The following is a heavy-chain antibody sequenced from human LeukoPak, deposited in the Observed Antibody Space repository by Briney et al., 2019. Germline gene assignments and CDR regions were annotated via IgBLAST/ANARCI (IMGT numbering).Heavy chain of an antibody. J-gene: IGHJ4*02. CDR2: IYYSGST. V-gene: IGHV4-59*01. D-gene: IGHD7-27*01. CDR1: GGSISSYY. Sequence: SETLSLTCTVSGGSISSYYWSWIRQPPGKGLEWIGYIYYSGSTNYNPSLKSRVTISVDTSKNQFSLKLSSVTAADTAVYYCAINSLLGTGHPFDYWGQGTLVTVSS. CDR3: AINSLLGTGHPFDY.